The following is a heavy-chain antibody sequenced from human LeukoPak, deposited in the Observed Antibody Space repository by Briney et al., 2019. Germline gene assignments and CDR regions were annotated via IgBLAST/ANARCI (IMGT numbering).Heavy chain of an antibody. CDR3: ARYAVARPFDY. D-gene: IGHD6-19*01. Sequence: SETLSLTCAVYGGSFSGYYWSWIRQPPGKGLEWIGEINHSGSTNYNPSLKSRVTISVDTSKNQFSLKLSSVTAADTAVYYCARYAVARPFDYWGQGTLVTVSS. CDR2: INHSGST. J-gene: IGHJ4*02. CDR1: GGSFSGYY. V-gene: IGHV4-34*01.